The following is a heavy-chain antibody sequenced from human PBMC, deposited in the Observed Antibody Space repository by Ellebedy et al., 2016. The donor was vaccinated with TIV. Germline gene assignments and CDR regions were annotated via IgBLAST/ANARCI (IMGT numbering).Heavy chain of an antibody. CDR1: GFTFSRYA. CDR3: AKDRTPGDGYWVFDY. V-gene: IGHV3-23*01. D-gene: IGHD5-18*01. CDR2: IVGNGGNI. Sequence: GESLKISCAASGFTFSRYAMTWVRQAPGKGLEWVSGIVGNGGNIYYADSVKGRFTISRDNSKSTLDLQMNSLRAEDTAVYFCAKDRTPGDGYWVFDYWGQGTLVTVSS. J-gene: IGHJ4*02.